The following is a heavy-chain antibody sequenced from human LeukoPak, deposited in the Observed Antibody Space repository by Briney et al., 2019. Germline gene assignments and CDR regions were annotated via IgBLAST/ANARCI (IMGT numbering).Heavy chain of an antibody. J-gene: IGHJ4*02. CDR2: ISSSSSYI. CDR1: GFTFSSYS. CDR3: ARVLPNHCGSTSCSRTGGYYFDY. D-gene: IGHD2-2*01. V-gene: IGHV3-21*01. Sequence: GGSLRLSCAASGFTFSSYSMNWVRQALGKGLEWVSSISSSSSYIYYADSVKGRFTISRDNAKNSLYLQMNSLRAEDTAVYYCARVLPNHCGSTSCSRTGGYYFDYWGQGTLVTVSS.